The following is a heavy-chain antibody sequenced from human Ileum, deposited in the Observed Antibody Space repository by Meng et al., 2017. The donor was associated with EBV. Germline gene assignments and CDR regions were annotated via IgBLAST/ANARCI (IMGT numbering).Heavy chain of an antibody. V-gene: IGHV4-39*02. Sequence: LKNSAPSLVKPSESLSLTWTAARGSITKPIYYLGCNRQPPGKGLEWIGTIYYSGSTYYNPSLKSRVSISVDTSKNHFSLKLTSVTAADTAIYYCAKFCIPAVGACNWIGPWGQGTLVTVSS. D-gene: IGHD6-25*01. CDR1: RGSITKPIYY. J-gene: IGHJ5*02. CDR2: IYYSGST. CDR3: AKFCIPAVGACNWIGP.